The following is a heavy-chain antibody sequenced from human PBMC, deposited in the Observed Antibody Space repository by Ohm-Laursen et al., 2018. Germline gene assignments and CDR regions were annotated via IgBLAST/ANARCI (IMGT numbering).Heavy chain of an antibody. CDR3: ARDPVRGLTDY. J-gene: IGHJ4*02. V-gene: IGHV3-48*03. CDR2: ISSSGSTI. CDR1: GFTFSSYE. Sequence: SLRLSCTASGFTFSSYEMNRVRQAPGKGLEWVSYISSSGSTIYYADSVKGRFTISRDNAKNSLYLQMNSLRAEDTAVYHCARDPVRGLTDYWGQGTLVTVSS. D-gene: IGHD3-16*01.